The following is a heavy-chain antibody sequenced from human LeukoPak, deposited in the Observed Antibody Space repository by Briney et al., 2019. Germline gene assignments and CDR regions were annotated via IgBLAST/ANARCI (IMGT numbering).Heavy chain of an antibody. CDR2: ISSSGSTI. V-gene: IGHV3-48*03. D-gene: IGHD4-17*01. CDR1: GFTFSSYE. Sequence: GGSLRLSCAASGFTFSSYEMNWVRQAPGKGLEWVSYISSSGSTIYYADSVKGRFTISRDNAKNTLYLQMNSLRAEDTAVYYCAKDSGTTVPYYFDYWGQGTLVTVSS. CDR3: AKDSGTTVPYYFDY. J-gene: IGHJ4*02.